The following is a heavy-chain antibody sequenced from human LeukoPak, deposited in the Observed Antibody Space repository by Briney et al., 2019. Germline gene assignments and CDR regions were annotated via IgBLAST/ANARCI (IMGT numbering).Heavy chain of an antibody. CDR3: ARAQQTDIVVVPATMGFDF. CDR2: INPSSGST. V-gene: IGHV1-46*01. J-gene: IGHJ4*01. CDR1: GFTFTSYY. D-gene: IGHD2-2*01. Sequence: ASVKVACKASGFTFTSYYMHWVRQAPGQGLECMGIINPSSGSTSYTQKFQGRVTMTRDTSTSTIYMELSSLKSEDTAVYYCARAQQTDIVVVPATMGFDFWGQGTLVTDSS.